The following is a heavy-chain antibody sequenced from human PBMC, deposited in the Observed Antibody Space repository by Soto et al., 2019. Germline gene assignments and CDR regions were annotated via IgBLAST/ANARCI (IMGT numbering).Heavy chain of an antibody. CDR1: GFTFSSDG. CDR2: ISYDGSNK. CDR3: AKGLAYFVGDCYSHFDL. J-gene: IGHJ2*01. Sequence: QVQLVESGGGVVQPGRSLRLSCAASGFTFSSDGMHWVRQAPGKGLAWVAVISYDGSNKYYADSVKGRFTISRDNSKNTLYLQKNSLRAEDTAVYYCAKGLAYFVGDCYSHFDLWGRCTLVTVS. D-gene: IGHD2-21*02. V-gene: IGHV3-30*18.